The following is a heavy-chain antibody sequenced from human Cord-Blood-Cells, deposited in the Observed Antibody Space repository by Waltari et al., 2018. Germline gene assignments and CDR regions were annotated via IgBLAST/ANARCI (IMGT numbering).Heavy chain of an antibody. CDR2: ISSSGSTI. D-gene: IGHD6-13*01. CDR1: GFTFSSYE. J-gene: IGHJ6*02. Sequence: EVQLVESGGGLVQPGGSLRLSCAASGFTFSSYEMNWVRRAPGKGLEWVSYISSSGSTIYYADSVKGRFTISRDNAKNSLYLQMNSLRAEDTAVYYCASLSSSWYYYYYGMDVWGQGTTVTVSS. CDR3: ASLSSSWYYYYYGMDV. V-gene: IGHV3-48*03.